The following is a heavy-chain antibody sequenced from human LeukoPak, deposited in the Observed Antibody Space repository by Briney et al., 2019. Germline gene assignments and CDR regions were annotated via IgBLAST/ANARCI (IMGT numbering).Heavy chain of an antibody. CDR3: ERTYCGGDCNNRYFDY. J-gene: IGHJ4*02. CDR2: INPSGGRT. Sequence: ASVKVSCKASGYILSSYYMHWVRQAPGQGLEWMGIINPSGGRTDYAQKFQGRVTMTRDTSTSTVYMELNSLRSEDTALYYCERTYCGGDCNNRYFDYWGQGTLVTVSS. CDR1: GYILSSYY. V-gene: IGHV1-46*01. D-gene: IGHD2-21*02.